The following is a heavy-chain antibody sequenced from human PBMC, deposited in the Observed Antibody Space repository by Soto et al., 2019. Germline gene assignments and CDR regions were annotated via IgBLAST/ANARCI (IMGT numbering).Heavy chain of an antibody. CDR3: AKVDAYSSRTDR. J-gene: IGHJ5*02. CDR2: SIGRTNNT. Sequence: EVHLLESGGGLVQPGGSLRLSCAASGFTFSNSAMTWVRQALGKGPERVSSIGRTNNTHYADSVKGRFAISRANSQITPYLQMNRLTAEDAAVYFCAKVDAYSSRTDRWGQGTVVTVSS. CDR1: GFTFSNSA. V-gene: IGHV3-23*01. D-gene: IGHD4-4*01.